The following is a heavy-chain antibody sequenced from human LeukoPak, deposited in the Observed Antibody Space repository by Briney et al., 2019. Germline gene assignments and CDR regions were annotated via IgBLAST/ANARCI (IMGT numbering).Heavy chain of an antibody. Sequence: GESLRLSCAASGFTFSTYWLSWVRQAPGKGLEWVANIKQDGSEKYYVDSVKGRFTISRDNSKNTLYLQMNSLRPEDTAVYYCARDVRGPTGYDSSGRDTFDSWGQGTLVTVSS. J-gene: IGHJ4*02. CDR3: ARDVRGPTGYDSSGRDTFDS. V-gene: IGHV3-7*01. D-gene: IGHD3-22*01. CDR1: GFTFSTYW. CDR2: IKQDGSEK.